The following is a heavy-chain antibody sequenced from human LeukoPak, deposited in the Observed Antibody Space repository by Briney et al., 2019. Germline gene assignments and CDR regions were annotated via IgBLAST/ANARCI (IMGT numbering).Heavy chain of an antibody. CDR3: ARHPTDTYYDFWSGYYALDI. CDR1: GGSISSYY. V-gene: IGHV4-59*08. D-gene: IGHD3-3*01. J-gene: IGHJ3*02. CDR2: IYYSGST. Sequence: SETLSLTCTVSGGSISSYYWSWIRQPPGKGREWIGYIYYSGSTNYNPSLKSRVTISVDTSKNQFSLKLSSVTAAHTAVYYCARHPTDTYYDFWSGYYALDIWGQGTMVTVSS.